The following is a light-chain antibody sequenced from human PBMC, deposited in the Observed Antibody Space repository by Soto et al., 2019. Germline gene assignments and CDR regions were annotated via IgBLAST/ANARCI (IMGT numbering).Light chain of an antibody. V-gene: IGLV2-14*01. CDR1: TSDVGNYNY. CDR3: SSYTSSSNYV. Sequence: QSALAQPASVSGSPGQSITISCPGTTSDVGNYNYVSWYQQHPAKAPKLMIFEVSNRPSGISSRFSGSKSGNTASLTISGLQAEDEADYYCSSYTSSSNYVFGTGTKVTVL. CDR2: EVS. J-gene: IGLJ1*01.